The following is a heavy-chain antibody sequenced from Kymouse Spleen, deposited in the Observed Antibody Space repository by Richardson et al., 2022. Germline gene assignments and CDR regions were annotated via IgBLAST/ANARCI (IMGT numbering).Heavy chain of an antibody. D-gene: IGHD3-10*01. CDR1: GFTFSSYG. J-gene: IGHJ3*02. CDR2: IWYDGSNK. Sequence: QVQLVESGGGVVQPGRSLRLSCAASGFTFSSYGMHWVRQAPGKGLEWVAVIWYDGSNKYYADSVKGRFTISRDNSKNTLYLQMNSLRAEDTAVYYCARDGITMVRGVYDAFDIWGQGTMVTVSS. V-gene: IGHV3-33*01. CDR3: ARDGITMVRGVYDAFDI.